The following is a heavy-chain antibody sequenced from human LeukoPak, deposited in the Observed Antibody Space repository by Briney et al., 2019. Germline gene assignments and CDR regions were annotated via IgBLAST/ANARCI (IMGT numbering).Heavy chain of an antibody. J-gene: IGHJ4*02. CDR2: IYSGGST. CDR1: GFIFSTYW. CDR3: ARGGGYYDY. D-gene: IGHD3-22*01. Sequence: VGSLRLSCGASGFIFSTYWMSWVRQAPGKGLEWVSVIYSGGSTYYADSVKGRFTISRDNSKNTLYLQMNSLRAEDTAVYYCARGGGYYDYWGQGTLVTVSS. V-gene: IGHV3-53*01.